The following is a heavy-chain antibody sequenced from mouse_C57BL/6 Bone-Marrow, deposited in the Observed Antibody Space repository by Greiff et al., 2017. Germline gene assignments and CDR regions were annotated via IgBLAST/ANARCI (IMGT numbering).Heavy chain of an antibody. D-gene: IGHD2-3*01. CDR2: ISYSGST. J-gene: IGHJ1*03. CDR3: ARRYYDGYWYFDV. CDR1: GYSITSGYD. V-gene: IGHV3-1*01. Sequence: EVKVIESGPGMVKPSQSLSLTCTVTGYSITSGYDWHWIRHFPGNKLEWMGYISYSGSTNYNPSLKSRISITHDTSKNHFFLKLNSVTTEDTATYYCARRYYDGYWYFDVWGTGTTVTVSS.